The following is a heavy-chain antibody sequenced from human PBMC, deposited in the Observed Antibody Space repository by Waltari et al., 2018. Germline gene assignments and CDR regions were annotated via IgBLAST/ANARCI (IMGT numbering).Heavy chain of an antibody. CDR3: VREKDLNGGCVYDS. Sequence: EVQLVESGGGLVQPGGSLRLACAASGFTFSNYWRAWVRKVPWMGLGWVARTNKDGSGTSYAHSVEGRLTISRDNAKNTLHLQMTSLPAEDTAVYYCVREKDLNGGCVYDSWGRGTLVTVSS. CDR2: TNKDGSGT. D-gene: IGHD2-8*01. CDR1: GFTFSNYW. V-gene: IGHV3-74*01. J-gene: IGHJ4*02.